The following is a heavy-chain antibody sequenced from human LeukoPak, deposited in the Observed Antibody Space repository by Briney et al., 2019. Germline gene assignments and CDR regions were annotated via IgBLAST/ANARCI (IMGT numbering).Heavy chain of an antibody. CDR3: AKERRRVDTAMVRSYYFEN. D-gene: IGHD5-18*01. V-gene: IGHV3-23*01. J-gene: IGHJ4*02. CDR2: ITGNGATT. Sequence: TGGSLRLSCAASGFTFSSSAMSWVRQTPGKGLEWVSSITGNGATTYYSDSVKGRFTISRDNSKNTLSLQMNSLRAEDTAVYFCAKERRRVDTAMVRSYYFENWGQGTLVTVSS. CDR1: GFTFSSSA.